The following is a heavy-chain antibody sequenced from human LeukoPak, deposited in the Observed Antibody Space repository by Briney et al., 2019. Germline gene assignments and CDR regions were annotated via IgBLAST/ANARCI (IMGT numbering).Heavy chain of an antibody. Sequence: PGGSLRLSCAASGFAFSSYAMSWVRQAPGKGLEWVSGISGSGGTTLYADSVQGRFTISRDNSKNTLYLQMNSLRAEDTAIYYCVKRSLQAVTGNFDYWGQGTLVTVSS. CDR1: GFAFSSYA. J-gene: IGHJ4*02. CDR2: ISGSGGTT. V-gene: IGHV3-23*01. CDR3: VKRSLQAVTGNFDY. D-gene: IGHD2-21*02.